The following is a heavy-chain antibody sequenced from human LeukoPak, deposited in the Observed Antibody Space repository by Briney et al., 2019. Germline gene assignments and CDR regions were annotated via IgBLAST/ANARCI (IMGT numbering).Heavy chain of an antibody. V-gene: IGHV1-2*02. Sequence: ASVTASYTASGYTFTAFYMHWGRQAPGQGLEWMGGINPNSGATNYAQKFQGRVTMTRDTSISTAYMELSRLRSDDTAVYYCARAHLIAAAGYNWFDHWGQGTLVTVSS. CDR3: ARAHLIAAAGYNWFDH. J-gene: IGHJ5*02. D-gene: IGHD6-13*01. CDR1: GYTFTAFY. CDR2: INPNSGAT.